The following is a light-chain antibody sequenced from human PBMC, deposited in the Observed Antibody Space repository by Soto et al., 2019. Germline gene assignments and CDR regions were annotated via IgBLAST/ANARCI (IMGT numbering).Light chain of an antibody. CDR2: DAS. J-gene: IGKJ1*01. CDR3: QQYGSSPRK. Sequence: IVLTHSPGTLSLSPGERATLSCRASQSVSSSYLAWYQQKPGQAPRLLIYDASSRAIGIPDRFSGSGSGTDFTLTISRLEPEDFAVYYCQQYGSSPRKFGQGTKVDIK. CDR1: QSVSSSY. V-gene: IGKV3-20*01.